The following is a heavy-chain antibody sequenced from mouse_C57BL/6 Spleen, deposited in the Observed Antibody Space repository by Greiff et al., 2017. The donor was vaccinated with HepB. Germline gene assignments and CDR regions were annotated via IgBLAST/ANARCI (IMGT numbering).Heavy chain of an antibody. CDR3: ARGGTTVVDYWYFDV. D-gene: IGHD1-1*01. Sequence: VPLTPPGAALVRPGTSVPLSCQASGYTFPSYCMHWVQPRPGQGLAWIGVIDPSDSYTNYNQKFKGKATLTVDTSSSTAYMQLSSLTSEDSAVYYCARGGTTVVDYWYFDVWGTGTTVTVSS. CDR1: GYTFPSYC. CDR2: IDPSDSYT. J-gene: IGHJ1*03. V-gene: IGHV1-59*01.